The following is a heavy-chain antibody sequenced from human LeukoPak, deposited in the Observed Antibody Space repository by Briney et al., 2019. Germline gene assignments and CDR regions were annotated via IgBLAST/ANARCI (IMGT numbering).Heavy chain of an antibody. J-gene: IGHJ6*04. Sequence: ASVRVSCKASGYTFTGYYMHWVRQAPGQGLGWMGWINPNSGGTNYAQKFQGWVTMARDTSISTAYMELSRLRSDDTAVYYCARARGVLLWFGESQKDYGMDVWGKGTTVTVSS. V-gene: IGHV1-2*04. CDR1: GYTFTGYY. CDR3: ARARGVLLWFGESQKDYGMDV. CDR2: INPNSGGT. D-gene: IGHD3-10*01.